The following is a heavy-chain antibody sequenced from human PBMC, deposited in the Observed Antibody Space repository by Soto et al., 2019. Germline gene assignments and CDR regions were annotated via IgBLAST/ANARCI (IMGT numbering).Heavy chain of an antibody. CDR1: GGTFSSYA. CDR2: IIPIFGTA. V-gene: IGHV1-69*01. D-gene: IGHD3-9*01. CDR3: ARDLLPRKEYYDILTGPFDY. J-gene: IGHJ4*02. Sequence: QVQLVQSGAEAKKPGSSVKVSCKASGGTFSSYAISWVRQAPGQGLEWMGGIIPIFGTANYAQKFQGRVTITADESTSTAYMELSSLRSEDTAVYYCARDLLPRKEYYDILTGPFDYWGQGTLVTVSS.